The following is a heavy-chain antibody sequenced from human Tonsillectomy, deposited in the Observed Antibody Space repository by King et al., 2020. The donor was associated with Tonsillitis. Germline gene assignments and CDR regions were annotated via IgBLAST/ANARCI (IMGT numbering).Heavy chain of an antibody. CDR3: AKDINSYYDFGSGNVGGMDV. CDR1: GFTFDDYT. CDR2: ITWDGGST. Sequence: VQLVESGGVVVQPGGSLRLSCAASGFTFDDYTMHWVRQAPGKGLEWVSLITWDGGSTYYGDSVKGRFTISRDNSKNSLYLQMNSLRTEDTALYYCAKDINSYYDFGSGNVGGMDVWGQGTTVTVSS. V-gene: IGHV3-43*01. J-gene: IGHJ6*02. D-gene: IGHD3-3*01.